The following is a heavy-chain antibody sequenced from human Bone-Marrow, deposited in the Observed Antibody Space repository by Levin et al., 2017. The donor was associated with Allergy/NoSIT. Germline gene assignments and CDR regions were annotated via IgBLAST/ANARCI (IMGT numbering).Heavy chain of an antibody. CDR1: GFTFDDYT. CDR2: VSWDGDST. D-gene: IGHD5-18*01. J-gene: IGHJ6*03. CDR3: GKASGYGRYYYMDV. Sequence: GESLKISCAASGFTFDDYTMYWVRQAPGKGLEWVSLVSWDGDSTYYADSVKGRFTISRDNSKNTVFLQMNSLRVDDTATYFCGKASGYGRYYYMDVWGKGTTVTVSS. V-gene: IGHV3-43*01.